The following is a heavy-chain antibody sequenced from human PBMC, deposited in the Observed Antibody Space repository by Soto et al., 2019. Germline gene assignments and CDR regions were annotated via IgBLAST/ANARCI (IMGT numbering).Heavy chain of an antibody. Sequence: SETLSLTCTVSGDSISTFYWGWMRQSPGKELEWIGYVYYTGSTNYNPSLKSRVTISVDRSKNQFSLKLTSANAADTAVYYCARGRTVRNYADDSSDFFYFFDYWGQGTQVTVSS. CDR1: GDSISTFY. CDR3: ARGRTVRNYADDSSDFFYFFDY. J-gene: IGHJ4*02. D-gene: IGHD3-22*01. V-gene: IGHV4-59*01. CDR2: VYYTGST.